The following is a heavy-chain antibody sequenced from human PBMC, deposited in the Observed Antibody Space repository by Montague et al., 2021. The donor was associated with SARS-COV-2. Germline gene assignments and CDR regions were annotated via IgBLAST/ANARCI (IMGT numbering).Heavy chain of an antibody. CDR1: GFSLSTPNVG. CDR3: AHLIRYYDIFTGIPFDD. V-gene: IGHV2-5*01. J-gene: IGHJ4*02. CDR2: IYSNGDK. Sequence: PALVKPTQTLTLTCTFSGFSLSTPNVGVAWIRQPPGKALEWLAVIYSNGDKRYSPSLQRRLTITKDTSRNQVVVSLTNVDPLDTAIYYCAHLIRYYDIFTGIPFDDWGQGTQVTVSS. D-gene: IGHD3-9*01.